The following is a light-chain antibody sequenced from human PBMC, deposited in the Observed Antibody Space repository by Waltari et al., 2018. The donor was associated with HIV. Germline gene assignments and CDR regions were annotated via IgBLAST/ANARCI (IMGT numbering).Light chain of an antibody. Sequence: QSALTQPPSASGSPGQSVTISCTGTSRDVGGYNYVSWYQQYPGKAPKVMIFEVSNRPSGVPDRFSGSRSGNTASLTVSGLQAEDEADYYCSSYAGSNNWVFGGGTKLTVL. V-gene: IGLV2-8*01. CDR1: SRDVGGYNY. J-gene: IGLJ3*02. CDR2: EVS. CDR3: SSYAGSNNWV.